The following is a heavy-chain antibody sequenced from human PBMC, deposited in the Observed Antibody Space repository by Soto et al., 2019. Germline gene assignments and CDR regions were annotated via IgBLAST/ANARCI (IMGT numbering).Heavy chain of an antibody. J-gene: IGHJ6*02. CDR2: IWHDGNNK. V-gene: IGHV3-33*01. CDR3: ASDLVGASDSYGLDF. Sequence: GGSLRLSCAASGFTFSNYGMHWVRQAPGKGLEWVAIIWHDGNNKYYADSVRGRFIISRDNSKNRLYLQMNSLRAEDTAVYYCASDLVGASDSYGLDFWGQGTSVTVSS. D-gene: IGHD1-26*01. CDR1: GFTFSNYG.